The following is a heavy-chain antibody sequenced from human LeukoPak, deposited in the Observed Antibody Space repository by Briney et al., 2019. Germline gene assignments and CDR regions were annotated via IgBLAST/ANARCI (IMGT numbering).Heavy chain of an antibody. J-gene: IGHJ5*02. CDR1: GYTFTSYD. V-gene: IGHV1-8*01. CDR2: MNPNSGNT. CDR3: ARDPRDYDILTGVLWGCWFDP. Sequence: ASVKVSCKASGYTFTSYDINWVRQATGQGLEWMGWMNPNSGNTGYAQKFQGRVTVTRDTSTSTVYMELSSLRSEDTAVYYGARDPRDYDILTGVLWGCWFDPWGQGTLVTVSS. D-gene: IGHD3-9*01.